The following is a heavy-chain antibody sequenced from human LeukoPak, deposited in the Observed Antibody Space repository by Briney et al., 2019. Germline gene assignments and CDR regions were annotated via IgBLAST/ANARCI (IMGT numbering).Heavy chain of an antibody. CDR2: MNPNSGNT. D-gene: IGHD2-21*01. J-gene: IGHJ4*02. V-gene: IGHV1-8*03. Sequence: AASVKVSCKASGYTFTSYDINWVRQATGQGLEWMGWMNPNSGNTGYAQKFQGRVTITRNTSITTTYMELSSLRSEDTAVYYCARVTDCGGDCYDYWGQGTLVTVSS. CDR3: ARVTDCGGDCYDY. CDR1: GYTFTSYD.